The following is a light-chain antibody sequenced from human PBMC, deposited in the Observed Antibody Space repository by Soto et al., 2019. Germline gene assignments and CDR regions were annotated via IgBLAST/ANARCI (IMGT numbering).Light chain of an antibody. J-gene: IGKJ2*01. CDR2: LGS. CDR1: QSLLHSNGYNY. V-gene: IGKV2-28*01. CDR3: VQALQTPYT. Sequence: DIVMTQSPLSLPVTPGEPASISCRSSQSLLHSNGYNYLDWYLQKPGQSPQLLIYLGSNRASGVPDRFSVSGSGTDFTLKISRVEAEDVGVYYCVQALQTPYTFGQGTKLEIK.